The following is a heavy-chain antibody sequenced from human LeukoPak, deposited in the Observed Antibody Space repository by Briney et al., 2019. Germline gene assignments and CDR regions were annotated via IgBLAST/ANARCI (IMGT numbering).Heavy chain of an antibody. D-gene: IGHD2-2*02. J-gene: IGHJ4*02. CDR1: GFTVSSNY. CDR2: IYIGCST. CDR3: ARLGFVVPAVIFDY. V-gene: IGHV3-53*01. Sequence: GGSLRLSCAASGFTVSSNYMSWVRQAPGKGLQWASVIYIGCSTYYADSVKGRFTISRDISKNTLYVQMNSLRAEDTAMYYCARLGFVVPAVIFDYWGQGTLVTVSS.